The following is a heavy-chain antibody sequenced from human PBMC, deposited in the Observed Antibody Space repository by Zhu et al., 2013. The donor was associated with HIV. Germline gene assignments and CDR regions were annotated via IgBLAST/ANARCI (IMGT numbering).Heavy chain of an antibody. J-gene: IGHJ4*02. D-gene: IGHD3-22*01. V-gene: IGHV1-46*01. CDR2: INPSDGGT. CDR3: ARPEGYDNSGYVY. CDR1: GYTFIGYY. Sequence: QEQLVQSGAEVKKPGASVKVSCKASGYTFIGYYIHWVRQAPGLGLEWMGLINPSDGGTTYAQKFQGRVTITADESTSTAYMELSSLRSEDTAVYYCARPEGYDNSGYVYWGQGTLVTVSS.